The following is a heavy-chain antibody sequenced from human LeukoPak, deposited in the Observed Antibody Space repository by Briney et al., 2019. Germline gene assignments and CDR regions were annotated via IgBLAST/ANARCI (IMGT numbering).Heavy chain of an antibody. D-gene: IGHD3-10*01. Sequence: GGSLRLSCAASGFTFSSYAMSWVRQAPGKGLEWVSTISDSGDSTYYADSVKGRFTISRDNSKNTLYLQMNSLRAEDTAVYYCAKCQLWLFDPWGQGPLVTVSS. CDR1: GFTFSSYA. CDR2: ISDSGDST. CDR3: AKCQLWLFDP. J-gene: IGHJ5*02. V-gene: IGHV3-23*01.